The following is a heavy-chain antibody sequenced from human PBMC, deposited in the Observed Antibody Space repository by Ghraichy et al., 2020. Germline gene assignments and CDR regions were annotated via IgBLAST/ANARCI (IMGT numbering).Heavy chain of an antibody. CDR1: GGTFSSYA. D-gene: IGHD5-18*01. J-gene: IGHJ4*02. V-gene: IGHV1-69*13. CDR3: ARASVDTAMPHYFDY. Sequence: SVKVSCKASGGTFSSYAISWVRQAPGQGLEWMGGIIPIFGTANYAQKFQGRVTITADESTSTAYMELSSLRSEDTAVYYCARASVDTAMPHYFDYWGQGTLVTVSS. CDR2: IIPIFGTA.